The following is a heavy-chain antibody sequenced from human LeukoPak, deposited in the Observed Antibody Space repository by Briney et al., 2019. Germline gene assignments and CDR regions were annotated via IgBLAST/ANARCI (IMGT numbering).Heavy chain of an antibody. J-gene: IGHJ4*02. CDR1: GYTFSGNY. CDR2: INPNAGGT. V-gene: IGHV1-2*02. Sequence: ASVKVSCKASGYTFSGNYVHWVRQAPGQGLEWMGWINPNAGGTKFAQMFQGRVTMTRDTSINTAYMELNRLRSDDTAVYYCARAPYSSGWYAYFDYWGQGTLVTVSS. D-gene: IGHD6-19*01. CDR3: ARAPYSSGWYAYFDY.